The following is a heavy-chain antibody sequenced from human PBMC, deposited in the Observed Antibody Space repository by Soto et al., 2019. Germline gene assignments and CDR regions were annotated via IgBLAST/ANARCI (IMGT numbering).Heavy chain of an antibody. V-gene: IGHV3-23*01. CDR3: AKGEASGMVAHGVNFDY. CDR1: GFTFSSYA. CDR2: ISGSGGST. D-gene: IGHD1-26*01. Sequence: PGGSLRLSCAASGFTFSSYAMSWVRQAPGKGLEWVSAISGSGGSTYYADSVKGRFTISRDNSKNTLYLQMNSLRAEDTAVYYCAKGEASGMVAHGVNFDYWGQGTPVTVST. J-gene: IGHJ4*02.